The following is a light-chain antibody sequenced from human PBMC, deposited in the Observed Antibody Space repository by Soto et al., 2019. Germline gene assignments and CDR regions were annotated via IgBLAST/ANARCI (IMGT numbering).Light chain of an antibody. CDR1: SSNIGSNT. V-gene: IGLV1-44*01. CDR2: SNN. J-gene: IGLJ1*01. Sequence: QSALTQPPSASGTPGQRVTISCSGSSSNIGSNTVNWYLQLPGTAPKLLIYSNNQRPSGVPDRFSGSKSGTSASLAISGLQSEDEADYYCAAWDDSLNGNVFGTGTKLTVL. CDR3: AAWDDSLNGNV.